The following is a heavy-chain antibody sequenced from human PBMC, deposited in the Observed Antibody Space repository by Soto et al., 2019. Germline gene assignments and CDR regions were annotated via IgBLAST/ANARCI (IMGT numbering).Heavy chain of an antibody. D-gene: IGHD1-26*01. CDR3: ARLVGATGEGNWFDP. CDR1: GYSFTSYW. CDR2: IYPGDSDT. J-gene: IGHJ5*02. Sequence: GESLKISCKGSGYSFTSYWIGWVRQMPGKGLEWMGIIYPGDSDTRYSPSFQGQVTISADKSISTAYLQWSSLKASDTAMYYCARLVGATGEGNWFDPWGQGTLVTVSS. V-gene: IGHV5-51*01.